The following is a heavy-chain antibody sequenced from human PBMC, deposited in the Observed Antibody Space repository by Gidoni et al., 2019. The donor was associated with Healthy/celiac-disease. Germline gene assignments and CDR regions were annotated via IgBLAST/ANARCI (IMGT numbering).Heavy chain of an antibody. V-gene: IGHV3-33*01. CDR2: SWYVGSNK. CDR1: GLTFSGHA. CDR3: ARDPSLLWFRESYFDY. J-gene: IGHJ4*02. D-gene: IGHD3-10*01. Sequence: QVQLVESGGGVVQPGRSMRLSCAASGLTFSGHAMHVVRQAPGQGLDWVAVSWYVGSNKYYAASVKGRFTISRDNSKNTLYLQMTSLRAEDTAVYYCARDPSLLWFRESYFDYWGQGTLVTVSS.